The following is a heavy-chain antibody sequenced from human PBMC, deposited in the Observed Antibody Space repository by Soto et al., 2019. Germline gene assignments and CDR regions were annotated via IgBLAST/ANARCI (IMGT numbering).Heavy chain of an antibody. V-gene: IGHV4-31*03. CDR2: MHYGGST. CDR3: ARYYFAPGTSYSHLFDY. D-gene: IGHD3-10*01. J-gene: IGHJ4*02. CDR1: GGSIASVGFY. Sequence: QVQLQESGPGLVNPSQTLSLTCTVSGGSIASVGFYCSWIRQNPEKGLEWIAYMHYGGSTYYNPSLKSRIAISLDTSRNQFALSLNSVTAADTAVYYFARYYFAPGTSYSHLFDYWGQGILVTVSS.